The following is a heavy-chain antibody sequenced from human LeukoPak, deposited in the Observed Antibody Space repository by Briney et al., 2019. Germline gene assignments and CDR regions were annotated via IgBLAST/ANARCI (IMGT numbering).Heavy chain of an antibody. J-gene: IGHJ4*02. V-gene: IGHV4-39*07. CDR3: TRAVAGHPD. Sequence: KASETLSLTCTVSGGSISSGSYYWSWVRQSPRQGLEWIGEINHSGYTNYNPSLESRVTMSIDTSKNQFSLRLTSVTAADTGVYYCTRAVAGHPDWGQGTLVTVSS. CDR2: INHSGYT. CDR1: GGSISSGSYY. D-gene: IGHD5-12*01.